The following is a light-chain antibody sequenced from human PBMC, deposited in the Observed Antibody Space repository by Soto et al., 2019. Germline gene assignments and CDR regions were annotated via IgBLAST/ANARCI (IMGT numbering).Light chain of an antibody. J-gene: IGLJ2*01. CDR2: EGS. Sequence: QSALTQPASVSGSTGQSITISCTGTSSDVGSYNLVSWYQQHPGKAPKLLIYEGSKRPSGVSNRCSGSKSGNTASLTISGPQAEDEADYYCCSYAGSSTVVVFGGAAKLTVL. CDR3: CSYAGSSTVVV. CDR1: SSDVGSYNL. V-gene: IGLV2-23*01.